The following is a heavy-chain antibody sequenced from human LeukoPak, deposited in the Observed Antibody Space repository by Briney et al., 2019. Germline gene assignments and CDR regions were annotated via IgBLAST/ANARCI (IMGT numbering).Heavy chain of an antibody. Sequence: GGSLRLSCEASGFTFSSYSMNWVRQAPGKGLEWVSSISSSSSYIYYADSVKGRFTISRDNAKNSLYLQMNSLRAEDTAVYYCARVLAGYYYYGMDVWGQGTTVTVSS. V-gene: IGHV3-21*01. CDR2: ISSSSSYI. CDR3: ARVLAGYYYYGMDV. J-gene: IGHJ6*02. CDR1: GFTFSSYS.